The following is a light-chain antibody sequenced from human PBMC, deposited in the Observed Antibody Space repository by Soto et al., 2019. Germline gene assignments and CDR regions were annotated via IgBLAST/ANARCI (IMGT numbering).Light chain of an antibody. CDR2: DAS. Sequence: DIQMTQSPSTLSASVGDRVTITCRASQSITNRLAWYQQKPGKAPKVLIYDASSLESGFPSRFSGSGSGTEFILTISILQPDDFATYWCQHYGGLWTFGQGTKVEIK. CDR1: QSITNR. V-gene: IGKV1-5*01. J-gene: IGKJ1*01. CDR3: QHYGGLWT.